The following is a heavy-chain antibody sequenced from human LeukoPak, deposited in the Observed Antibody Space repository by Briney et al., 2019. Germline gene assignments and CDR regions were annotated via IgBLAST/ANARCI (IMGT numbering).Heavy chain of an antibody. Sequence: PGGSLRLSCAASGFTVSSNYMSWVRQAPGEGLEWVSVIYSGGSTFYADSVKGRFTISRDTSKNKLYLQMNSLRTEDTAVYYCARGGLYVNTAMIRHWYFHIWGRGTLVTVSS. J-gene: IGHJ2*01. CDR1: GFTVSSNY. CDR2: IYSGGST. CDR3: ARGGLYVNTAMIRHWYFHI. V-gene: IGHV3-53*01. D-gene: IGHD5-18*01.